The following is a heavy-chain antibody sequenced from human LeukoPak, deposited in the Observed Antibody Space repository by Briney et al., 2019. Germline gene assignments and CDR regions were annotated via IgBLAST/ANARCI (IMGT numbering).Heavy chain of an antibody. J-gene: IGHJ4*02. CDR1: GFTFSDNY. Sequence: GGSLRLSCAASGFTFSDNYMSWIRQAPGKGLEWVSVISDSGGDAYYADSVKGRFTISRDNSKSTLYLQMNSLRDEDTAVYYCALSRQLVEDSWGQGTLVTVSS. V-gene: IGHV3-23*01. CDR3: ALSRQLVEDS. CDR2: ISDSGGDA. D-gene: IGHD6-13*01.